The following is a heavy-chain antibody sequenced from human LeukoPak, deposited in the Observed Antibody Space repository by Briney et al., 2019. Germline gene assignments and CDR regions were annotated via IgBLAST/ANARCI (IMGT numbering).Heavy chain of an antibody. CDR2: INHSGST. D-gene: IGHD6-25*01. CDR3: ARARGAEAIDS. J-gene: IGHJ4*02. Sequence: SETLSLTCAVYGGSFSGYYWTWIRQPPGKGLEWIGEINHSGSTNYNPSLKSRVTISVDTSKNQFSLKLTSVTAADTAVYYCARARGAEAIDSWGQGTLVTVSS. V-gene: IGHV4-34*01. CDR1: GGSFSGYY.